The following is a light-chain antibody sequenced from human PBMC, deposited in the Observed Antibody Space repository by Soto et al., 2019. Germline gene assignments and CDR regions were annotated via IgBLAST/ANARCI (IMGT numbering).Light chain of an antibody. Sequence: EIVMTQSPATLSVSPGQRATLSCRASQSVTKNLAWYQQKPGQAPMLLIYGASSRATGIPARFSGSGSGAEFTLTITGLQSEDFADYYCQRYNNWPLTFGGGTKVEIK. CDR2: GAS. CDR3: QRYNNWPLT. CDR1: QSVTKN. V-gene: IGKV3-15*01. J-gene: IGKJ4*01.